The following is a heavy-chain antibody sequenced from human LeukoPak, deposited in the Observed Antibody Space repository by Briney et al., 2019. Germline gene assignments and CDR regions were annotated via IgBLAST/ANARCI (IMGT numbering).Heavy chain of an antibody. CDR1: GGTFSSYA. J-gene: IGHJ4*02. CDR3: ARGSRTGWYYFDY. V-gene: IGHV1-69*06. Sequence: GASVKVSCRASGGTFSSYAFSWVRQAPGQGLEWMGGIIPIFATSNYAHKFQGRVTITADTSTSTAYMELGSLISDDTAVYYCARGSRTGWYYFDYWGQGTLVTVSS. D-gene: IGHD6-19*01. CDR2: IIPIFATS.